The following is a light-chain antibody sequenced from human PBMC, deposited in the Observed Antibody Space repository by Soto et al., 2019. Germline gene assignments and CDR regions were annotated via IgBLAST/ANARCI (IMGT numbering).Light chain of an antibody. CDR2: GAS. CDR3: QQYDRSLT. J-gene: IGKJ4*01. V-gene: IGKV3-20*01. CDR1: QSVSSY. Sequence: EIVSTQSPATLSLSPGERATLSCRTSQSVSSYLAWYQQKPGQAPRLLMYGASHRASGIPDRFSGSGSGTDFTLTISRLEPEDFAVYYCQQYDRSLTFGGGTKV.